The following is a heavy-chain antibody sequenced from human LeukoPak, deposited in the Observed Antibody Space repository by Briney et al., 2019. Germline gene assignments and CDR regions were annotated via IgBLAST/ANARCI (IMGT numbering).Heavy chain of an antibody. J-gene: IGHJ4*02. CDR1: GGSISSSSYY. D-gene: IGHD5-24*01. CDR2: IYYTGST. CDR3: ATLRDGYNLGGGKGTQENPEDYFDY. V-gene: IGHV4-39*01. Sequence: PSETLSLTCTVSGGSISSSSYYWGWIRQPPGKGLEWIGSIYYTGSTYYNPSLKSRVTISVDTSKNQFSLKLSSVTAADTAVYYCATLRDGYNLGGGKGTQENPEDYFDYWGQGTLVTVSS.